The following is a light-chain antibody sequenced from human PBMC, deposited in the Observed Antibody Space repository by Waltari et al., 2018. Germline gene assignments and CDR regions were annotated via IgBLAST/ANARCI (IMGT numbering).Light chain of an antibody. CDR1: SSNIGTNY. V-gene: IGLV1-51*02. Sequence: QSVLTQPPSVSAAPGQRVTIPCPGGSSNIGTNYVSWYRQFPGTAPKLLTYENTERPSGIPGRFSGSKSGTSATLDITGLQAGDEADYYCGTWDSSLSGAVFGGGTHLTVL. J-gene: IGLJ7*01. CDR3: GTWDSSLSGAV. CDR2: ENT.